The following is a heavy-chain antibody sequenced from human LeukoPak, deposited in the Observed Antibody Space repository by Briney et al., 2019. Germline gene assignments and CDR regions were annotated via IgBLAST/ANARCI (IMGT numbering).Heavy chain of an antibody. CDR2: INADSGDT. J-gene: IGHJ5*01. D-gene: IGHD3-10*01. CDR1: GYTFTDHY. Sequence: ASVKVSCKASGYTFTDHYIHWVRQAPGQGLEWMGWINADSGDTKYAQTFQGRVSMTRDTSMSTVHLELSGLRSDDTAFYYCTRESHVFGSGTYFDPGWFEFWGQGTLVTVSS. CDR3: TRESHVFGSGTYFDPGWFEF. V-gene: IGHV1-2*02.